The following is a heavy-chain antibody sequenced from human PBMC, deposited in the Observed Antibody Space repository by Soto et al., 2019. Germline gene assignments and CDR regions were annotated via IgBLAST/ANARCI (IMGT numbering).Heavy chain of an antibody. V-gene: IGHV3-15*07. Sequence: EVQLVESGGGLGTPGGSLTLSCAASGFSFSPAWMTWVRQAPGKGLEWVGLIKSKGGGGTADYAAPVKGRFIISRDDSKNTIYLQMNSLKPEDTALYYCIWQQDFYYGRAVWGQGTTVTVSS. CDR3: IWQQDFYYGRAV. CDR2: IKSKGGGGTA. CDR1: GFSFSPAW. J-gene: IGHJ6*02. D-gene: IGHD6-13*01.